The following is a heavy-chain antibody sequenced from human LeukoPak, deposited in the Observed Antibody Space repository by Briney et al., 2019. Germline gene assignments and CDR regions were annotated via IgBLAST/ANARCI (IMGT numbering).Heavy chain of an antibody. CDR1: GFTFSSYA. D-gene: IGHD6-19*01. CDR2: ISSSSSYI. V-gene: IGHV3-21*01. J-gene: IGHJ6*02. Sequence: GGSLRLSCAASGFTFSSYAMSWVRQAPGKGLEWVSSISSSSSYIYYADSLKGRFTISRDNAKNSLYLQMNSLRAEDTAVYYCARVHSGYYNRGMDVWGQGTTVTVSS. CDR3: ARVHSGYYNRGMDV.